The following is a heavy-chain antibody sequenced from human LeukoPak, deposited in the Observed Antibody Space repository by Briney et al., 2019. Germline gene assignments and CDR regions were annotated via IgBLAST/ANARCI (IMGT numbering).Heavy chain of an antibody. D-gene: IGHD6-13*01. CDR2: INWNGGST. CDR1: GFTFDDYG. CDR3: ARSLQQLVRPHDAFDI. Sequence: GGSLRLSCAASGFTFDDYGMSWVRQAPGKGLEWVSGINWNGGSTGYADSVKGRFTISRDNAKSSLYLQMNSLRAEDAALYYCARSLQQLVRPHDAFDIWGQGTMVTVSS. V-gene: IGHV3-20*04. J-gene: IGHJ3*02.